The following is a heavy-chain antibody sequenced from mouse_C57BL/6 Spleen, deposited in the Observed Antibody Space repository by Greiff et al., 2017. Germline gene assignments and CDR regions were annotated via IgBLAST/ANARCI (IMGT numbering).Heavy chain of an antibody. J-gene: IGHJ1*03. Sequence: EVQGVESGGDLVKPGGSLKLSCAASGFTFSSYGMSWVRQTPDKRLEWVATISSGGSYTYYPDSVKGRVTISRDNAKNTLYLQMSSLKSEDTAMYYCARHLDYYGSNYRIGPTYWYFDVWGTGTTVTVSS. D-gene: IGHD1-1*01. V-gene: IGHV5-6*01. CDR1: GFTFSSYG. CDR2: ISSGGSYT. CDR3: ARHLDYYGSNYRIGPTYWYFDV.